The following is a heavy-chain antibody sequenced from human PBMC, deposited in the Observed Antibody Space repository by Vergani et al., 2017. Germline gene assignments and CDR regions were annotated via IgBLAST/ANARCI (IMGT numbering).Heavy chain of an antibody. CDR3: AKASGGAAGTTNVRYYYGMDV. J-gene: IGHJ6*02. V-gene: IGHV3-23*01. CDR2: ISGSGGST. Sequence: EVQLLESGGGLVQPGGSLRLSCAASGFTFSSYAMSWVRQAPGKGLEWVSAISGSGGSTYYADSVKGRFTISRDNSKNTLYLQMNSLRAEDTAVYYCAKASGGAAGTTNVRYYYGMDVWGQGTTVTVSS. CDR1: GFTFSSYA. D-gene: IGHD6-13*01.